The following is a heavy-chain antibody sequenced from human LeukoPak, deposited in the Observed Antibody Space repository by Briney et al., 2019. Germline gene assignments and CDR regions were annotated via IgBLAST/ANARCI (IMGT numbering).Heavy chain of an antibody. CDR3: AAVKLTIIYLTYFDS. D-gene: IGHD3-10*01. Sequence: ASVKVSCKVSGYTLTELSMHWVRQAPGKGLEWMGGFDPENGETIYAQDFQGGVTMTEDTSTDTAYMELSSLTSEDTAVYYCAAVKLTIIYLTYFDSWGQGTLVTVSS. V-gene: IGHV1-24*01. J-gene: IGHJ4*02. CDR1: GYTLTELS. CDR2: FDPENGET.